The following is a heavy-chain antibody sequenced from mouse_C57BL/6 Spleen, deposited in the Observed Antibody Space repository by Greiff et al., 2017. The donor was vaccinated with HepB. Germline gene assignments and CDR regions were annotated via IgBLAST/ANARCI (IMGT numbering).Heavy chain of an antibody. V-gene: IGHV1-76*01. Sequence: VQLQQSGAELVRPGASVKLSCKASGYTFTDYYITWVKQRPGQGLEWIARIYPGSGNTYYNEKFKGKATLTAEKSSSTAYMQLSSLTSEDSAVYFCARSHWDGFDYWGQGTTLTVSS. CDR3: ARSHWDGFDY. D-gene: IGHD4-1*01. CDR1: GYTFTDYY. J-gene: IGHJ2*01. CDR2: IYPGSGNT.